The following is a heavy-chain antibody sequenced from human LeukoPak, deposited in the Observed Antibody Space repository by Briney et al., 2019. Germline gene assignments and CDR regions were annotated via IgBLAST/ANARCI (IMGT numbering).Heavy chain of an antibody. D-gene: IGHD5-12*01. J-gene: IGHJ4*02. CDR1: GFTFSNYD. V-gene: IGHV3-30-3*01. Sequence: ARSLRLSCAASGFTFSNYDMHWVRQAPGKGLEWVAVILYDGGNAHYADSVRGRFTISRDNPKNTLWLQMNSLTPDDTAVYYCARGEFSGLDYWGQGTLVTVSS. CDR2: ILYDGGNA. CDR3: ARGEFSGLDY.